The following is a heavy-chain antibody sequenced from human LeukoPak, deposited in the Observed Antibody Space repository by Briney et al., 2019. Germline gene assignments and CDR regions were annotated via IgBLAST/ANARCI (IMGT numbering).Heavy chain of an antibody. J-gene: IGHJ4*02. D-gene: IGHD4-17*01. V-gene: IGHV4-59*12. CDR2: IYHSGST. CDR3: ARLSNYGGNSDY. Sequence: SETLSLTCTVSGGSISSYYWSWIRQPPGKGLEWIGYIYHSGSTYYNPSLKSRVTISVDRSKNQFSLKLSSVTAADTAVYYCARLSNYGGNSDYWGQGTLVTVSS. CDR1: GGSISSYY.